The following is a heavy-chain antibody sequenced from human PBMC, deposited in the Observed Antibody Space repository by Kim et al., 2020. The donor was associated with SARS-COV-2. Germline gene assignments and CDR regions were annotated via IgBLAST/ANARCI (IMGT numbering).Heavy chain of an antibody. CDR3: ARDIRDYYGMDV. CDR2: IWYDGSNK. V-gene: IGHV3-33*01. J-gene: IGHJ6*02. CDR1: GFTFSSYG. Sequence: GGSLRLSCAASGFTFSSYGMHWVRQAPGKGLEWVAVIWYDGSNKYYADSVKGRFTISRDNSKNTLYLQMNSLRAEDTAVYYCARDIRDYYGMDVWGQGTTVTVSS.